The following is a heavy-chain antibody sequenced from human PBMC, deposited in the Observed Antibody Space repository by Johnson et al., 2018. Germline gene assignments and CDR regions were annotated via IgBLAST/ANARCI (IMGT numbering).Heavy chain of an antibody. Sequence: QVQLVQSGGGVVQPGRSLRLSCAASGFTFSKYGIYWVRQAPGKGLQWVGVISYDGTKKYYAASVKGRFSISRDNSKNTVYLQMNRLTGEDTAVYYCVKAPTGDYDFWGQGTLVTVSS. V-gene: IGHV3-30*18. CDR2: ISYDGTKK. D-gene: IGHD1-1*01. CDR1: GFTFSKYG. CDR3: VKAPTGDYDF. J-gene: IGHJ4*02.